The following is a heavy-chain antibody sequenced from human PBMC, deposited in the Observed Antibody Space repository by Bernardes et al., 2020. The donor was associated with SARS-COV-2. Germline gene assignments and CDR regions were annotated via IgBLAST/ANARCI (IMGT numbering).Heavy chain of an antibody. CDR2: IYTSGST. V-gene: IGHV4-4*07. CDR3: ARGFSSSWYGDFEI. Sequence: SETLSLTCTVSGGSISSYYWSWIRQPAGKGLEWIGRIYTSGSTNYNPSLKRRVTISVDTSKNHFSLKLSSVTAADTAVYYCARGFSSSWYGDFEIWGQGKMVTGAS. J-gene: IGHJ3*02. CDR1: GGSISSYY. D-gene: IGHD6-13*01.